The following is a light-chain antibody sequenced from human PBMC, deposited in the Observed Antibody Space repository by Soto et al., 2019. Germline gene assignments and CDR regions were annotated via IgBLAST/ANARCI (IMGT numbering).Light chain of an antibody. Sequence: QSVLTQPASVSGSPGQSIAISCTGPSSDVGFYNYISWYQQHPGKVPKLIIYEVTNRPSGVSNRFSGSKSGNTASLTISGLQAEDEADYYCCSYTTSSTRVFGTGTKVTVL. CDR3: CSYTTSSTRV. CDR1: SSDVGFYNY. CDR2: EVT. V-gene: IGLV2-14*01. J-gene: IGLJ1*01.